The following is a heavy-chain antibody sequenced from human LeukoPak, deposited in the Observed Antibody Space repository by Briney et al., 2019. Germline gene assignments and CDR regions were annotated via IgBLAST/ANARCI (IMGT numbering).Heavy chain of an antibody. J-gene: IGHJ6*02. V-gene: IGHV3-30*04. CDR2: ISYDGSNK. CDR1: GFTFSSYA. Sequence: GGSLRLSCEASGFTFSSYAMHWVRQAPGKGLEWVAVISYDGSNKYYADSVKGRFTISRDNSKNTLYLQMNSLRAEDTAVYYCARDPLVVGATDYYYGMDVWGQGTTVTVS. CDR3: ARDPLVVGATDYYYGMDV. D-gene: IGHD1-26*01.